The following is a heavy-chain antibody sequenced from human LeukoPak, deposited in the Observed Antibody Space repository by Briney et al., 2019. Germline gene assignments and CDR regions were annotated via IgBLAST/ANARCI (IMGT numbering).Heavy chain of an antibody. CDR1: GFTFSNYW. CDR2: INPDGTNT. J-gene: IGHJ4*02. D-gene: IGHD1-26*01. V-gene: IGHV3-74*01. Sequence: GGSLRLSCAAAGFTFSNYWMHWVRQAPGKGLVWVSRINPDGTNTAYADSVKGRFTISRDNSKNTVYLQMNSLRAEDTGLYYCTRRVGGTPDYWGLGTLVTVSS. CDR3: TRRVGGTPDY.